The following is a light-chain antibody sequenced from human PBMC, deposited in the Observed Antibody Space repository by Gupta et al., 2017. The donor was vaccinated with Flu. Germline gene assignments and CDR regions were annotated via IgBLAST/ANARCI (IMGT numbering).Light chain of an antibody. CDR2: WAS. Sequence: DIVVTQSPDSLAVSLGERATINCKSSQKISYSSNDKNYLAWYQQKPRQPPKLLIYWASTRESGVPDRFSGSGSGTDVTLTISNLQAEDVAVYYCQQYYSAPWTFGQGTKVEIK. J-gene: IGKJ1*01. V-gene: IGKV4-1*01. CDR3: QQYYSAPWT. CDR1: QKISYSSNDKNY.